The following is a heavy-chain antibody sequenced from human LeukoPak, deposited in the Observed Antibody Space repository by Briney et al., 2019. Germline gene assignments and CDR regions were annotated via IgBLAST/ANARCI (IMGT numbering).Heavy chain of an antibody. J-gene: IGHJ4*02. D-gene: IGHD6-19*01. CDR2: TYYRCKWYN. V-gene: IGHV6-1*01. Sequence: SQTLALAWVISGNSVASKSAAWHWGRQSPSRGLEWLGSTYYRCKWYNDYAVSVKSRININPDTSKNQFSLQLNSVTPEDTAVYYCARDLYSSGWYVFDYWGREPWSPSPQ. CDR3: ARDLYSSGWYVFDY. CDR1: GNSVASKSAA.